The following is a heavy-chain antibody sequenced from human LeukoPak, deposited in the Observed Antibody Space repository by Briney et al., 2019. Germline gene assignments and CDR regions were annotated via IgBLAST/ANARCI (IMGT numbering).Heavy chain of an antibody. D-gene: IGHD2-15*01. CDR3: ARVYCSSGSCYSFDN. CDR2: ITSGSSYI. CDR1: GFTFSSYA. V-gene: IGHV3-21*01. J-gene: IGHJ4*02. Sequence: GGSLRLSCAASGFTFSSYAMNWVRQAPGKGLEWVSSITSGSSYIYYADSVKGRFTISRDNAKNSLYLQMNSLGAEDTAVYYCARVYCSSGSCYSFDNWGQGTLATVSS.